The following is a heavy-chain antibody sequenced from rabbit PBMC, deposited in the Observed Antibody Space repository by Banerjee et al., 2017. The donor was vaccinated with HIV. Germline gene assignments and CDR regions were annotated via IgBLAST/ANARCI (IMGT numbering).Heavy chain of an antibody. Sequence: QQLVESGGGLVKPGASLTLTCTASGFSFSNSYYMCWVRQAPGKGLEWIGCINSGSGRAYYASWVISRFTISKTPSTTVTLQMTSLTAADTATYFCARAYVSSGDYNLWGQGTLVTVS. CDR1: GFSFSNSYY. CDR3: ARAYVSSGDYNL. J-gene: IGHJ4*01. D-gene: IGHD1-1*01. V-gene: IGHV1S40*01. CDR2: INSGSGRA.